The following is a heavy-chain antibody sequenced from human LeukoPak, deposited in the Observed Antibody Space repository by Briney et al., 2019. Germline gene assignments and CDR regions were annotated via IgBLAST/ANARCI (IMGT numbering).Heavy chain of an antibody. CDR1: GGSLSGYY. CDR2: IYYSGSP. CDR3: ASVTSVTTTPQAFDI. Sequence: SETLSLTCAVSGGSLSGYYWTWIRQPPGKGLEWIGSIYYSGSPYYNPSLKSRVTISVDTSKNQFSLKLSSVTAADTAVYYCASVTSVTTTPQAFDIWGQGTMVTVSS. J-gene: IGHJ3*02. V-gene: IGHV4-39*01. D-gene: IGHD4-17*01.